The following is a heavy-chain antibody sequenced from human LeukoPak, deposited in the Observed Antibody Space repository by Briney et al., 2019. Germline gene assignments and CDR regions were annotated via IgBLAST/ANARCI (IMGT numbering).Heavy chain of an antibody. D-gene: IGHD3-16*01. CDR1: GFTFSSHW. CDR3: ARDHVQPGLILDN. CDR2: INQEGSEK. J-gene: IGHJ4*02. V-gene: IGHV3-7*01. Sequence: PGGSLRLSCAASGFTFSSHWMSWVRQAPGKGLEWVANINQEGSEKYYVDSVKGRFTVSRDNAKKILYLQMNSLRVEDTAVYYCARDHVQPGLILDNWGQGTLVSVSS.